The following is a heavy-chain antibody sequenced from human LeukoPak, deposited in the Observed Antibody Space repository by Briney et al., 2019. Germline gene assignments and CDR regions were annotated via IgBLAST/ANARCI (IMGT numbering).Heavy chain of an antibody. CDR1: GFTFSSYW. CDR3: ARPLGYCSGGSCFPFDY. CDR2: IRQDGSEK. D-gene: IGHD2-15*01. V-gene: IGHV3-7*05. J-gene: IGHJ4*02. Sequence: PGGSLRLSCAASGFTFSSYWMTWVRQAPGKGLEWVANIRQDGSEKYYVDSVKGRFTISRDNAKSSLYLQMNSLRAEDTAVYYCARPLGYCSGGSCFPFDYWGQGTLVTVSS.